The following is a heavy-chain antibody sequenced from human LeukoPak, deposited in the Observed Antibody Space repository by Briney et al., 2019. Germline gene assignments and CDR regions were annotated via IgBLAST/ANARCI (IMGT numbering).Heavy chain of an antibody. CDR2: INPNSGGT. CDR3: ARDQGRGTPSARQLVPFYYYYGMDV. CDR1: GYTFTGYY. V-gene: IGHV1-2*02. Sequence: ASVKVSCKASGYTFTGYYMHWGRQAPGQGLEWMGWINPNSGGTNYAQKFQGRVTMTRDTSISTAYMELSRLRSDDTAVYYCARDQGRGTPSARQLVPFYYYYGMDVWGQGTTVTVSS. J-gene: IGHJ6*02. D-gene: IGHD6-13*01.